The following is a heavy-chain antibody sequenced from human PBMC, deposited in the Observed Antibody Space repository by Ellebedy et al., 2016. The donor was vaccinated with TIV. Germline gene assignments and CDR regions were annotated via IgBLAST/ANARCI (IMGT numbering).Heavy chain of an antibody. CDR3: ARTSTMTTFGASDF. V-gene: IGHV3-23*01. D-gene: IGHD3-16*01. Sequence: GESLKISCAASGFTFGFSFSRYAMSWVRQAPGKGLEWVSAISGSGGSTYYADSVKGRFTISRDNSKNTLYLQLNSLRAEDAALYYCARTSTMTTFGASDFWGQGTMATVSS. CDR2: ISGSGGST. CDR1: GFTFGFSFSRYA. J-gene: IGHJ3*01.